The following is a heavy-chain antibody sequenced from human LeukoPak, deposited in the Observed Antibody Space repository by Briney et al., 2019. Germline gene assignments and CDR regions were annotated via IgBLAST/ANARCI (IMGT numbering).Heavy chain of an antibody. CDR1: GYTFTGYY. D-gene: IGHD3-3*01. V-gene: IGHV1-2*02. CDR3: ARDSIRGVRLLDY. CDR2: ISPDSGGT. J-gene: IGHJ4*02. Sequence: ASVKVSCKASGYTFTGYYTHWVRQAPGQGPEWMGWISPDSGGTNYAQKFQGRVTVTGDSSINTAYMELSGLRSDDTAVYYCARDSIRGVRLLDYWGQGTLVTVSS.